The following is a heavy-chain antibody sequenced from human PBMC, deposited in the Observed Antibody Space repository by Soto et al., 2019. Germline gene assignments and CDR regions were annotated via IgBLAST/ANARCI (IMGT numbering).Heavy chain of an antibody. D-gene: IGHD6-13*01. CDR3: ARQTTYSSSWYDY. Sequence: QVQLQESGPGLVMASETLSLTCTVSGGSMSKYYLAWIRQPAGKGLEWIGRIYTSGATNYNPSLKSRVTMSVDTSKNQFSLNLSSVTAADTALYFCARQTTYSSSWYDYWGHGILVTVSS. V-gene: IGHV4-4*07. CDR2: IYTSGAT. CDR1: GGSMSKYY. J-gene: IGHJ5*01.